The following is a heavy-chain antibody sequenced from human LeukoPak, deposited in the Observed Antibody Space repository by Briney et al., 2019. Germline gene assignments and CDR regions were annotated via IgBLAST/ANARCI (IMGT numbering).Heavy chain of an antibody. CDR1: GFTFSNYG. V-gene: IGHV3-30*02. CDR2: IRYDGNNK. D-gene: IGHD1-14*01. Sequence: AGGSLRLSCGVSGFTFSNYGMLWVRQAPGKGLEWVAFIRYDGNNKLYADSMKGRFTISRDNSKNTLYLHINSLRAEDTAVYYCVKDNPLDYWGQGTLVIVSS. CDR3: VKDNPLDY. J-gene: IGHJ4*02.